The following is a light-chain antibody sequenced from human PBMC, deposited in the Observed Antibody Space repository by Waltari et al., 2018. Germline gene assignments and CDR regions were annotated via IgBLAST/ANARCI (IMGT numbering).Light chain of an antibody. J-gene: IGLJ2*01. CDR1: SSDVGGYNY. CDR2: DVS. V-gene: IGLV2-14*03. Sequence: QSALTQPASVSGSPGQSITISCTGTSSDVGGYNYVPWYQQHPGKAPKLMIYDVSNRPSGVSNRFSGSKAGNTASLTISGLQAEDEADYYCSSYTSSNTVVFGGGTTLTVL. CDR3: SSYTSSNTVV.